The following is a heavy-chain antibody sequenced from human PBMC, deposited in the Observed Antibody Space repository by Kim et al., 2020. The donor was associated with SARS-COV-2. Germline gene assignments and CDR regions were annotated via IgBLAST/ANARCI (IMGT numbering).Heavy chain of an antibody. CDR1: GFTFSSYA. CDR2: ISGSGGST. D-gene: IGHD3-3*01. CDR3: AKIPLYYDFWSGYWAPTPDY. Sequence: GGSLRLSCAASGFTFSSYAMSWVRQAPGKGLEWVSAISGSGGSTYYADSVKGRFTISRDNSKNTLYLQMNSLRAEDTAVYYCAKIPLYYDFWSGYWAPTPDYWGQGTLVTVSS. V-gene: IGHV3-23*01. J-gene: IGHJ4*02.